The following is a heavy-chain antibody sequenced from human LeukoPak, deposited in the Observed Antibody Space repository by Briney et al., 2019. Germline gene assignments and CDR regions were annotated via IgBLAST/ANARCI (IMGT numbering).Heavy chain of an antibody. V-gene: IGHV4-30-4*01. CDR1: GGSISSGDYY. Sequence: PSQTLSLTCTVSGGSISSGDYYWSWIRQPPGKGLEWIGYIYYSGSTCYNPSLKSRVTISVDTSKNQFSLKLSSVTAADTAVYYCARVPHCGSRSLPFDYWGQGTLVTVSS. CDR3: ARVPHCGSRSLPFDY. J-gene: IGHJ4*02. D-gene: IGHD3-10*01. CDR2: IYYSGST.